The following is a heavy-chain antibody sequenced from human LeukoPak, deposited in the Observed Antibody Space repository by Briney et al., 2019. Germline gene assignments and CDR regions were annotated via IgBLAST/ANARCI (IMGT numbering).Heavy chain of an antibody. CDR2: ISPSGDRT. CDR1: GFTFSYHP. V-gene: IGHV3-64*04. Sequence: GGSLRLSCAASGFTFSYHPMHWVRQASGRRLEYVSAISPSGDRTWYADSVKGRFTISRDNAKNSLYLQMNSLRADDTAVYYCARFAAGGSYYYYMDVWGKGTTVTVSS. D-gene: IGHD6-25*01. CDR3: ARFAAGGSYYYYMDV. J-gene: IGHJ6*03.